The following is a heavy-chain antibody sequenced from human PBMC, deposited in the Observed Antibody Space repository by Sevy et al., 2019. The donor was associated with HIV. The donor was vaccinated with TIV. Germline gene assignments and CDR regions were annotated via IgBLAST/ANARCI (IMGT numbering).Heavy chain of an antibody. CDR3: ARAAKGIQLRGTDFDY. Sequence: ASVKVSCKASGYTFTGYYMHWVRQAPGQGLEWMGWINPNSGGTNYAQKFQGRVTMTRDTSISTAYMELNRLRSDDTAVYYCARAAKGIQLRGTDFDYWGQGTLVTVSS. J-gene: IGHJ4*02. V-gene: IGHV1-2*02. D-gene: IGHD5-18*01. CDR2: INPNSGGT. CDR1: GYTFTGYY.